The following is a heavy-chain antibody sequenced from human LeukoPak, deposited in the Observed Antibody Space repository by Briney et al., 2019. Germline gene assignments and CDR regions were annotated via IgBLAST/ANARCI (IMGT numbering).Heavy chain of an antibody. CDR1: GFTFSLYG. Sequence: PGGSLRLSCAASGFTFSLYGMHWIRQAPGKGLEWVAFIRYDGSNKYYVDSVKGRFTISRDNSKNTLYLQMNSLRADDTAVYYCARAGYCSGGSCYPYYYYYYMDVWGKGTTVTVSS. D-gene: IGHD2-15*01. CDR3: ARAGYCSGGSCYPYYYYYYMDV. CDR2: IRYDGSNK. J-gene: IGHJ6*03. V-gene: IGHV3-30*02.